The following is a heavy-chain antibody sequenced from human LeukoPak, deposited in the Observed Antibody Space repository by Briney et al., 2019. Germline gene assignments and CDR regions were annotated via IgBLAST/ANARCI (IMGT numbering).Heavy chain of an antibody. CDR2: IVPIFGTA. CDR3: ARVSTSLFSGYFDY. Sequence: SVKVSCKASGGTFSSYAINWVRQAPGQGLEWMGGIVPIFGTANYAQKFQGRVTITADESTSTAYMELSSLRSEDTAVYYCARVSTSLFSGYFDYWGQGTLVTVSS. V-gene: IGHV1-69*13. D-gene: IGHD3-22*01. J-gene: IGHJ4*02. CDR1: GGTFSSYA.